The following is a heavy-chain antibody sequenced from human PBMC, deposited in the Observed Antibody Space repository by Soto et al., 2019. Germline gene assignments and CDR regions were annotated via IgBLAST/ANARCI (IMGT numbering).Heavy chain of an antibody. J-gene: IGHJ6*02. V-gene: IGHV4-61*03. CDR3: AGEHEMFCSTPRAPQFYRGMDV. Sequence: VQLQESGPGLVKASETLSLSCSVSGGSVSSFSYYCSWSRQPPGRRPEWIGYIHHSGATRDNPSHTDRVAMTLDTTNNHLAQKLNAVTAADPAVYYCAGEHEMFCSTPRAPQFYRGMDVWGQGTMVIVSS. CDR2: IHHSGAT. CDR1: GGSVSSFSYY. D-gene: IGHD3-10*02.